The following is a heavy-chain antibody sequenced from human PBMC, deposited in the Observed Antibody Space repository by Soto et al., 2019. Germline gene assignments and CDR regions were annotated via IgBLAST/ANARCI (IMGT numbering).Heavy chain of an antibody. V-gene: IGHV1-46*03. CDR1: GYTFTSYY. CDR2: INPSGGST. J-gene: IGHJ3*02. CDR3: ARDPPLGYCSGGSCSRAFDI. Sequence: QVQLVQSGAEVKKPGASVKVSCKASGYTFTSYYMHWVRQAPGQGLEWMGIINPSGGSTSYAQKFQGRVTMTRDTSTSTVYMELSSLRSEDTAVYYCARDPPLGYCSGGSCSRAFDIWGQGTMVTVSS. D-gene: IGHD2-15*01.